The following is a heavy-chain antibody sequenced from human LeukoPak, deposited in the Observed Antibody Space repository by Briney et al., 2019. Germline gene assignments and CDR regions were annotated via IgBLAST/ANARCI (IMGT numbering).Heavy chain of an antibody. V-gene: IGHV1-46*01. CDR1: GYTFTSYY. CDR3: ARGASIAARQYYYYYYMDV. J-gene: IGHJ6*03. Sequence: ASVKVSCTASGYTFTSYYMHWVRQAPGQGLEWMGIINPSGGSTSYAQKFQGRVTMTRDMSTSTVYMELSSLRSEDTAVYYCARGASIAARQYYYYYYMDVWGKGTTVTVSS. D-gene: IGHD6-6*01. CDR2: INPSGGST.